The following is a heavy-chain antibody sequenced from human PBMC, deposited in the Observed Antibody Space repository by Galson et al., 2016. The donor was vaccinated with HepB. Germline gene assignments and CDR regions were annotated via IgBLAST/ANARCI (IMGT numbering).Heavy chain of an antibody. Sequence: SLRLSCAASGFTFSNYDMHWVRQATGKGLEWVSAIGAAGDTYYPGSVKGRFTISRENANNSLYLHMNSLRAGDTAVYYCAREGGFSGGRCHNAAFDIWGHGPIVTVSS. J-gene: IGHJ3*02. D-gene: IGHD2-15*01. CDR3: AREGGFSGGRCHNAAFDI. CDR2: IGAAGDT. CDR1: GFTFSNYD. V-gene: IGHV3-13*01.